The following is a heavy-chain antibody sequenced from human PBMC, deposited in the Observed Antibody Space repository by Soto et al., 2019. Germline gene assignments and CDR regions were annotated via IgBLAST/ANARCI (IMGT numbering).Heavy chain of an antibody. CDR2: ISGYNGNT. CDR1: GYIFTNYG. CDR3: AREGQAPYYYYGMDV. Sequence: EASVKVSCKASGYIFTNYGFSWVRQAPGQGLEWMGWISGYNGNTKYAEKFQGRVTMTTDTSTSTAHMELRSLRSDDTAVYYCAREGQAPYYYYGMDVWGQGTVVTVSS. V-gene: IGHV1-18*01. J-gene: IGHJ6*02.